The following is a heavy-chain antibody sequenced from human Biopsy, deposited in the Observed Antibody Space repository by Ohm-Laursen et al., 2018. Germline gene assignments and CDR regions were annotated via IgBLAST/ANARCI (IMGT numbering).Heavy chain of an antibody. Sequence: GTLSLTCTVSGGSISGYHWSWIRKSPGKGLEWLAYISYTGGITSNPSLNGRATMSLDTSKNQFSLRLIYVTAADTAVYFCARDSRGGHLNTTLITGKNLDSWGQGILVTVSS. V-gene: IGHV4-59*01. CDR2: ISYTGGI. D-gene: IGHD3-16*01. CDR3: ARDSRGGHLNTTLITGKNLDS. CDR1: GGSISGYH. J-gene: IGHJ4*02.